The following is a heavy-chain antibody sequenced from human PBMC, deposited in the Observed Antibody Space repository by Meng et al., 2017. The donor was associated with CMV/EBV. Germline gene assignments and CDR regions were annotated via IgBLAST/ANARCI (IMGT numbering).Heavy chain of an antibody. CDR1: GFTFSSYE. D-gene: IGHD3-22*01. V-gene: IGHV3-48*03. J-gene: IGHJ4*02. Sequence: GESLKISCAAPGFTFSSYEMNWVRQAPGKGLEWVSYISSSGSTIYYADSVKGRFTISRDNAKNSLYLQMNSLRAEDTAVYYCARVAVPSGQPHYYDSSGYYLKGLLDYWGQGTLVTVSS. CDR3: ARVAVPSGQPHYYDSSGYYLKGLLDY. CDR2: ISSSGSTI.